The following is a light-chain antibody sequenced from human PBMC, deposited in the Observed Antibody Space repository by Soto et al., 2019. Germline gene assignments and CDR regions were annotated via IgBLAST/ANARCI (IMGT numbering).Light chain of an antibody. CDR3: QQYGSSPT. J-gene: IGKJ1*01. Sequence: EIVLTQSPGTLSLSPGERATLSCRASQSVRSYLAWYQQKPGQAPRLLIYDASNRATGIPDGFSGSGSGTDFTLTISRLEPEDFAVYYCQQYGSSPTFGQGTKVDI. CDR1: QSVRSY. CDR2: DAS. V-gene: IGKV3-20*01.